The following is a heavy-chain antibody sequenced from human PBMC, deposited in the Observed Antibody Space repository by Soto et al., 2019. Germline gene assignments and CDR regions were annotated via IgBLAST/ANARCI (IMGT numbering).Heavy chain of an antibody. J-gene: IGHJ4*02. V-gene: IGHV1-46*01. D-gene: IGHD2-15*01. CDR3: ARAPVVTHSDRFDY. Sequence: ASVKVSCKAPADTFTSYYIHWVRQAPGHGLEWMGIINPNGGSTRFAQTFQGRITMTTDTSTSTVYMELSSLRSEDTAVYYCARAPVVTHSDRFDYWGQGTLVTVSS. CDR2: INPNGGST. CDR1: ADTFTSYY.